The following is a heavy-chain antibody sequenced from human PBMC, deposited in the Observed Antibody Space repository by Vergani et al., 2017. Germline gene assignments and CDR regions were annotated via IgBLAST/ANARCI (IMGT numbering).Heavy chain of an antibody. D-gene: IGHD3-10*01. CDR2: INHSGST. CDR1: GGSFSGYY. J-gene: IGHJ5*02. Sequence: QVQLQQWGAGLLKPSETLSLTCAVYGGSFSGYYWSWIRQPPGKGLEWIGEINHSGSTNYNPSLKSRVTISVDTSKNQFSLKLSSVTAADTGVYYCARDRGQHMTMVRGVISNWFDPWGQGTLVTVSS. CDR3: ARDRGQHMTMVRGVISNWFDP. V-gene: IGHV4-34*01.